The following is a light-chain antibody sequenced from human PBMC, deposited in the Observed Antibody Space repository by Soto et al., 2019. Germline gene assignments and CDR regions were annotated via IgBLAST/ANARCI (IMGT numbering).Light chain of an antibody. CDR2: GAS. J-gene: IGKJ1*01. V-gene: IGKV3-15*01. CDR1: QSVSNN. CDR3: QQYKDWPHT. Sequence: EIVLTQSPGTPTLSPGERATLSCRASQSVSNNYLAWYQHKPGQAPRLLISGASTRATGIPARFSGSGSGTEFTLTISSLQSEDFAVYYCQQYKDWPHTFGQGTKVDI.